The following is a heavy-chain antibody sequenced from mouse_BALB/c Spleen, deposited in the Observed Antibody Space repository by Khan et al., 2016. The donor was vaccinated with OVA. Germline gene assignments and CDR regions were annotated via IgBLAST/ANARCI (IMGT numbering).Heavy chain of an antibody. V-gene: IGHV5-6*01. Sequence: EVQGVESGGDLVKPGGSLKLSCAASGFTFSTYGMSWVRQTPDKRLEWVATVSTCGSYTYSPDSVKGRFTISRDNAKNTLYLQMSCLKSEDTALFYCTRLAYYYDSEGFAYWGQGTLVTVSA. CDR2: VSTCGSYT. D-gene: IGHD1-1*01. CDR1: GFTFSTYG. CDR3: TRLAYYYDSEGFAY. J-gene: IGHJ3*01.